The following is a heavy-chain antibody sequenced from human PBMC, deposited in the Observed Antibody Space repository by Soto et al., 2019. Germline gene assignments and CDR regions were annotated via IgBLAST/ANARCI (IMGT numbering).Heavy chain of an antibody. CDR2: IYSSGST. CDR1: GGSISSSGFY. Sequence: QVQLQESGPGLVKPSETLSLTSTVSGGSISSSGFYWSWIRQPPGKGLEWIGYIYSSGSTTYNSSLKSRVTISLDTSKNQVSPKLTSVTAADTAVYYCARTSASRTLDIWGHGTLVSVSS. D-gene: IGHD1-7*01. CDR3: ARTSASRTLDI. J-gene: IGHJ3*02. V-gene: IGHV4-61*08.